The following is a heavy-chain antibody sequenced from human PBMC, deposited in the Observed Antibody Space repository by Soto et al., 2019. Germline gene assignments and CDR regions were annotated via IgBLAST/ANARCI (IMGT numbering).Heavy chain of an antibody. CDR1: GFTFSSYS. CDR2: ISSSSSTI. Sequence: AGGSLSLSCAASGFTFSSYSMNWVRQAPGKGLEWVSYISSSSSTIYYADSVKGRFTISRDNAKNSLYLQMNSLRAEDTAVYYCARDPYDYGDYVFDYWGQGTLVTVSS. D-gene: IGHD4-17*01. J-gene: IGHJ4*02. V-gene: IGHV3-48*01. CDR3: ARDPYDYGDYVFDY.